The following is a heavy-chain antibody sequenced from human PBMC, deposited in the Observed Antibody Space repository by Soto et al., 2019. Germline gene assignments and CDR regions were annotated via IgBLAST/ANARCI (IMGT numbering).Heavy chain of an antibody. D-gene: IGHD1-26*01. CDR1: GYTFSDYY. CDR3: AGTRNNGREEVYGMDV. V-gene: IGHV1-2*04. CDR2: IDADSGDT. J-gene: IGHJ6*02. Sequence: QVQLVQSGAEAKKPGASLKVSCKASGYTFSDYYIHGVRQAPGLGLEWMGWIDADSGDTKYAQKVHGYFTRTSYTPINTAYIELSRLRSADTAVYYGAGTRNNGREEVYGMDVGGQGTTVTVSS.